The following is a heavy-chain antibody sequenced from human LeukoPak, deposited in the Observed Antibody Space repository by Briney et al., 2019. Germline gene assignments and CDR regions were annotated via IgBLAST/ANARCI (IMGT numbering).Heavy chain of an antibody. CDR1: GFTFSNNW. CDR3: ARETPDSSGWD. D-gene: IGHD6-25*01. J-gene: IGHJ4*02. Sequence: AGGSLRLSCAAFGFTFSNNWMSWVRQAPGKGLEWVANIKQDGIKKNYMDSVKGRFTISRDNAKNSLSLQMNSLRVEDTAVYYCARETPDSSGWDWGQGTLVTVSS. CDR2: IKQDGIKK. V-gene: IGHV3-7*01.